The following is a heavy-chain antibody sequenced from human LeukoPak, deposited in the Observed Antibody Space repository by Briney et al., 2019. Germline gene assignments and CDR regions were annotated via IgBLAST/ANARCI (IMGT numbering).Heavy chain of an antibody. CDR2: INHSGST. D-gene: IGHD5-18*01. CDR3: ARGRRIQLWLLGYFDY. V-gene: IGHV4-34*01. Sequence: SETLSLTCTVSGGSISSYYWSWIRQPPGKGLEWIGEINHSGSTNYNPSLKSRVTISVDTSKNQFSLKLSSVTAADTAVYYCARGRRIQLWLLGYFDYWGQGTLVTVSS. J-gene: IGHJ4*02. CDR1: GGSISSYY.